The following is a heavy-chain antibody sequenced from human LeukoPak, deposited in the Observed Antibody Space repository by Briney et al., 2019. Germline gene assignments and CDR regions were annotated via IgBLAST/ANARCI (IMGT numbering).Heavy chain of an antibody. V-gene: IGHV3-33*01. CDR1: GFTFNNYG. J-gene: IGHJ4*02. D-gene: IGHD3-10*01. CDR3: ARDLLGETGY. CDR2: TWYDGGIK. Sequence: GGSLRLSCAASGFTFNNYGMHWVRQAPGKGLEWVAFTWYDGGIKQYADSVKGRFTISRDNSKNTLSLQMNSLRAEDTAVYYCARDLLGETGYWGQGTLVTVSS.